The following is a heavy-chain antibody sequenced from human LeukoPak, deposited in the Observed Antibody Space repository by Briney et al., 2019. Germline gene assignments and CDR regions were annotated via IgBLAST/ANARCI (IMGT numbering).Heavy chain of an antibody. D-gene: IGHD2-21*02. CDR1: GFTFSSYA. Sequence: PGGSLRLSCAASGFTFSSYAMSWVRQAPGKGLEWVSAISGSGGSTYYADSVKGRFTISRDNSKNTLYLQMNSLRAEDTAVYYCAKGTHIVVVTAIRPSQSYGMDVWGQGTPVTVSS. J-gene: IGHJ6*02. V-gene: IGHV3-23*01. CDR3: AKGTHIVVVTAIRPSQSYGMDV. CDR2: ISGSGGST.